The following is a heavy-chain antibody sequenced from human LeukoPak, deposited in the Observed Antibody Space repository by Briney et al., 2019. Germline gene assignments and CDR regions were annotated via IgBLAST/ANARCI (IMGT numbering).Heavy chain of an antibody. V-gene: IGHV3-30*04. CDR2: MSYDGSNK. CDR3: ARDSWGFDF. J-gene: IGHJ4*02. D-gene: IGHD7-27*01. Sequence: GGSLRLSCAASGFTFSNFAMHWVRQAPGKGLEWVAMMSYDGSNKYTGSVKGRFTISRDNSKNMVDLYMSNLKIEDTAVYYCARDSWGFDFWGQGTLVTVSS. CDR1: GFTFSNFA.